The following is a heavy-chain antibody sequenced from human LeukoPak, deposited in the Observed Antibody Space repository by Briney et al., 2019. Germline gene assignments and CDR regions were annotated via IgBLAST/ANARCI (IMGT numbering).Heavy chain of an antibody. Sequence: GASVKVSCKASGYIFTDYYMHWVRQAPGQGLEWMGWMNPNSGVTNYAQKFQVRVTMTGDTSISTAYMELSRLRSDDTAVYYCARDLRLAVSGMSGFDIWGQGTVVTVSS. CDR2: MNPNSGVT. J-gene: IGHJ3*02. CDR3: ARDLRLAVSGMSGFDI. V-gene: IGHV1-2*02. CDR1: GYIFTDYY. D-gene: IGHD6-19*01.